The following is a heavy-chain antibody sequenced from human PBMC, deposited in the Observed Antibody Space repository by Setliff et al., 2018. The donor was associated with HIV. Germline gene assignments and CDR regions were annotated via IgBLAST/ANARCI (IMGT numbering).Heavy chain of an antibody. V-gene: IGHV3-20*04. CDR1: GFTFSSYG. CDR3: ARDRPRITMIVVGRDWYFDL. D-gene: IGHD3-22*01. CDR2: INWNGGST. J-gene: IGHJ2*01. Sequence: GGSLRLSCAASGFTFSSYGMSWVRQAPGKGLEWVSGINWNGGSTGYADSVKGRLTISRDNAKNSLYLQMNSLRAEDTALYYCARDRPRITMIVVGRDWYFDLWGRGTLVTVSS.